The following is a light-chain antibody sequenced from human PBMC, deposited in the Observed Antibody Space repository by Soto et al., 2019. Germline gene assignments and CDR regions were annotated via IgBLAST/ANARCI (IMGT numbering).Light chain of an antibody. CDR1: QSVGTT. V-gene: IGKV3-15*01. J-gene: IGKJ1*01. CDR2: SAS. Sequence: EIVMTQSPVTLSVSAGERVTLSCRASQSVGTTVAWYQQKSGRAPRLLIYSASTRATGVPARFSGSASGTDFTLSITSLQSEDFGVYYCQQYKDWPPTFGQGTKVEIK. CDR3: QQYKDWPPT.